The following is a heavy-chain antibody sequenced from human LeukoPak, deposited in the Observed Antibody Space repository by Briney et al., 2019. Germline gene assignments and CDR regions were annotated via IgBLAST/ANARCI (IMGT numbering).Heavy chain of an antibody. CDR3: ARRDRVGAFDI. CDR1: GGSISSGGYY. V-gene: IGHV4-30-2*03. J-gene: IGHJ3*02. Sequence: SQTLSLTCTVSGGSISSGGYYWSWIRQHPGKGLEWLGSIYYSGSTYYNPSLKSRVTISVDTSKNQFSLKLSSVTAADTAVYYCARRDRVGAFDIWGQGTMVTVSS. D-gene: IGHD3-22*01. CDR2: IYYSGST.